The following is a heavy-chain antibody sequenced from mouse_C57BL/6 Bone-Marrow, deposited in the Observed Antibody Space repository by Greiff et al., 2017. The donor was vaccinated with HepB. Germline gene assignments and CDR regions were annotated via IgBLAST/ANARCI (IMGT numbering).Heavy chain of an antibody. J-gene: IGHJ4*01. CDR1: GYTFTDYY. CDR2: INPNNGGT. V-gene: IGHV1-26*01. Sequence: EVQLQQSGPELVKPGASVKISCKASGYTFTDYYMNWVKQSHGKSLEWIGDINPNNGGTSYNQKFKGKATLTVDKSSSTAYMELRSLTSEDSAVYYCARSSNYGFLYAMDYWGQGTSVTVSS. D-gene: IGHD2-5*01. CDR3: ARSSNYGFLYAMDY.